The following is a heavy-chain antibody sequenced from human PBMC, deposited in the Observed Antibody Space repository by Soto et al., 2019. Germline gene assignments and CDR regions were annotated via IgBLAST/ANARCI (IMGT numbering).Heavy chain of an antibody. CDR2: ISGSGGST. J-gene: IGHJ5*02. D-gene: IGHD1-26*01. CDR1: GFTFSDYY. Sequence: GGALRLSCAASGFTFSDYYMSWVRQAPGKGLEWVSAISGSGGSTYYADSVKGRFTISRDNSKNTLYLQMNSLRAEDTAVYYCAKDPRGSYYIWFDPWGQGTLVTVSS. V-gene: IGHV3-23*01. CDR3: AKDPRGSYYIWFDP.